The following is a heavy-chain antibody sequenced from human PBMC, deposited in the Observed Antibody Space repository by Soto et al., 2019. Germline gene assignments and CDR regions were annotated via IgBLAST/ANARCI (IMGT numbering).Heavy chain of an antibody. CDR1: GGSISSYY. J-gene: IGHJ5*02. D-gene: IGHD2-2*01. CDR3: ARYYGIVVVPAAIYWFDP. V-gene: IGHV4-59*08. CDR2: IYYSGST. Sequence: SETLSLTCTVSGGSISSYYWSWIRQPPGKGLEWIGYIYYSGSTNYNPSLKSRVTISVDTSKNQFSLKLSSVTAADTAVYYCARYYGIVVVPAAIYWFDPWGQGTLVTVSS.